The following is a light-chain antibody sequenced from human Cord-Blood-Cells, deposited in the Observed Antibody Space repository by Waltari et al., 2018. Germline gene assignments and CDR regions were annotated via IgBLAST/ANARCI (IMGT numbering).Light chain of an antibody. J-gene: IGKJ1*01. Sequence: DIALTQSPGPLSLSPGERATLSCRASQSVSSSYLARYQQKPGQAPRLLIYGASSRATGIPDRFSGSGSGTDFTLTISRLEPEDFAVYYCQQYGSSPQTFGQGTKVEIK. CDR3: QQYGSSPQT. CDR1: QSVSSSY. CDR2: GAS. V-gene: IGKV3-20*01.